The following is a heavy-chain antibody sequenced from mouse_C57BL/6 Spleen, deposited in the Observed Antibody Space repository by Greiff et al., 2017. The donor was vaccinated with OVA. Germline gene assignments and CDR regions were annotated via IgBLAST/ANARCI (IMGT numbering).Heavy chain of an antibody. V-gene: IGHV5-6*01. Sequence: EVQGVESGGDLVKPGGSLKLSCAASGFTFSSYGMSWVRQTPDKRLEWVATISSGGSYTYYPDSVKGRFTISRDNAKNTLYLQKSSLKSEDRAMYYCAGQGGSGTDAMDYWGQGTSVTVSS. CDR3: AGQGGSGTDAMDY. J-gene: IGHJ4*01. CDR2: ISSGGSYT. CDR1: GFTFSSYG. D-gene: IGHD1-3*01.